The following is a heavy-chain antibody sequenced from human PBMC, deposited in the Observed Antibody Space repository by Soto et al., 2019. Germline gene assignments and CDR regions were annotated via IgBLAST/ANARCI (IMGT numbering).Heavy chain of an antibody. J-gene: IGHJ4*02. D-gene: IGHD3-3*01. Sequence: ASVKFSCKASGYTVTSYGISWVRQAPRQGLEWMGWISAYNGNTNYAHKLQGRVTMTTDTSTSTAYRELRSLRSDDTAVYYCARGSLRFLEWLLPAFDYWGQGTPVTVPQ. V-gene: IGHV1-18*01. CDR3: ARGSLRFLEWLLPAFDY. CDR1: GYTVTSYG. CDR2: ISAYNGNT.